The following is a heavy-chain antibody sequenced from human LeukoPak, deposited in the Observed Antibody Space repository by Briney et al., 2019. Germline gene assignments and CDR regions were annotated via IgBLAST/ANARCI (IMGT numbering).Heavy chain of an antibody. CDR1: GGSISSDNYQ. Sequence: SETLSLTCTVSGGSISSDNYQWSWIRQPPGKGLEWIGYIYTSGSTNYNPSLKSRVTISVDTSKNQFSLRLSSMTAADTAIYYCARGRNDNGGMFFDSWAQGTLVTVSS. CDR2: IYTSGST. V-gene: IGHV4-61*01. D-gene: IGHD4-23*01. J-gene: IGHJ4*02. CDR3: ARGRNDNGGMFFDS.